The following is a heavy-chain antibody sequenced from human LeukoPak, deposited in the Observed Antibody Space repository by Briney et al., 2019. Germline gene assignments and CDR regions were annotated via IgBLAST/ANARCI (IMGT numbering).Heavy chain of an antibody. D-gene: IGHD2-2*01. Sequence: KPSETLSLTCTVSGGSISSYYWSWIRQPAGKGLEWIGRIYTSGSTNYNPSLKSRVTISVDTSKNQFSLKLSSVTAADTAVYYCARLGVVPAAFTFNWFDPWGQGTLVTVSS. CDR1: GGSISSYY. CDR2: IYTSGST. V-gene: IGHV4-4*07. J-gene: IGHJ5*02. CDR3: ARLGVVPAAFTFNWFDP.